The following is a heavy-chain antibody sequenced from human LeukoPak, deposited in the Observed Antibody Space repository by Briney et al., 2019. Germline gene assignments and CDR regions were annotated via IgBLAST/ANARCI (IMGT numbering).Heavy chain of an antibody. Sequence: GGSLRLSCVASGFTFSRYWMSWVRQAPGRGLEGVANIKQDGSEKYYVDSVKGRFTISRDNAKNSVYLQMNSLSADDTAVYYCAKGGGYEPQYYYYYLDVWGKGTTVTISS. CDR2: IKQDGSEK. J-gene: IGHJ6*03. V-gene: IGHV3-7*01. CDR1: GFTFSRYW. D-gene: IGHD5-12*01. CDR3: AKGGGYEPQYYYYYLDV.